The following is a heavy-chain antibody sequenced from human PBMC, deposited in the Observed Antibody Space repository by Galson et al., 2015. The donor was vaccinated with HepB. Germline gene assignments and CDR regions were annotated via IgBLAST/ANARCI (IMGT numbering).Heavy chain of an antibody. D-gene: IGHD2-21*01. CDR3: AREREVLGAYCGGDCYSGWYFDY. V-gene: IGHV3-33*01. CDR2: IWYDGSNK. J-gene: IGHJ4*02. Sequence: SLRLSCAASGFTFSSYGMHWVRQAPGKGLEWVAVIWYDGSNKYYADSVKGRFTISRDNSKNTLYLQMNSLRAEDTAVYYCAREREVLGAYCGGDCYSGWYFDYWGQGTLVTVSS. CDR1: GFTFSSYG.